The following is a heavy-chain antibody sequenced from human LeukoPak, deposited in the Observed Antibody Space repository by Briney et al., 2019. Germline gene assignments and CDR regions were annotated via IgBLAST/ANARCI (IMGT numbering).Heavy chain of an antibody. CDR2: IGTAGDT. V-gene: IGHV3-13*01. J-gene: IGHJ5*02. D-gene: IGHD3-16*01. CDR1: GFTFSSYD. CDR3: ARGGRRNWFDP. Sequence: GGSLRLSCAASGFTFSSYDMHWVRQPTGKGLEWVSAIGTAGDTYYPGSVKGRFTISRENAKNSLYLQMNSLRAGDTAVYYCARGGRRNWFDPWGQGTLVTVSS.